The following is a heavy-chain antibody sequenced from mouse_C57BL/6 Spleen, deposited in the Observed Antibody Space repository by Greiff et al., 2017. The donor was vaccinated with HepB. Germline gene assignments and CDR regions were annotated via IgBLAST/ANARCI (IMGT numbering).Heavy chain of an antibody. V-gene: IGHV5-9-1*02. CDR2: ISSGGDYI. J-gene: IGHJ4*01. D-gene: IGHD1-1*01. Sequence: EVKVVESGEGLVKPGGSLKLSCAASGFTFSSYAMSWVRQTPEKRLEWVAYISSGGDYIYYADTVKGRFTISRDNARNTLYLQMSRLKSEDTAMYYCTRDDYYGSRGGYYAMDYWGQGTSVTVSS. CDR1: GFTFSSYA. CDR3: TRDDYYGSRGGYYAMDY.